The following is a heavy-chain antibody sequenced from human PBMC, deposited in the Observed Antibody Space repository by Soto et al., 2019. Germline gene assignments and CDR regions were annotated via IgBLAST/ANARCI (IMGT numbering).Heavy chain of an antibody. CDR2: ISASKGNT. D-gene: IGHD6-6*01. V-gene: IGHV1-18*03. Sequence: ASVKVSCKASRFTFSNYGITWVRQAPGQGLEWMGWISASKGNTNYARKFQGRVTMTTDTSTSTTYMELRSLRSDDMAVYYCASRSGKLPYYFDYWGQGTQVIVSS. J-gene: IGHJ4*02. CDR3: ASRSGKLPYYFDY. CDR1: RFTFSNYG.